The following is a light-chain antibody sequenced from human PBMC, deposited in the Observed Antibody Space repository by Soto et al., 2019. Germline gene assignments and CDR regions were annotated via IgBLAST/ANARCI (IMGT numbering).Light chain of an antibody. V-gene: IGKV1-5*01. CDR3: QQSHLYWT. J-gene: IGKJ1*01. Sequence: IPLTQFPSTLSASVGDRVTITCRASQRIATWLAWYQHQPGSAPKLLIYGASTLQSGVPSRFSGSGSGAEVTLNIDCLQPEDFATYYCQQSHLYWTFGTGTKVEI. CDR2: GAS. CDR1: QRIATW.